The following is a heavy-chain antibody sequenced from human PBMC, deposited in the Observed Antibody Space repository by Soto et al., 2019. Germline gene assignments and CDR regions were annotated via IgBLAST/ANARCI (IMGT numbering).Heavy chain of an antibody. D-gene: IGHD1-26*01. V-gene: IGHV3-9*01. CDR1: GSTIDDYA. J-gene: IGHJ4*02. CDR3: GKDLSPVGLES. CDR2: IFWVGGGT. Sequence: LRLSCVVSGSTIDDYAMHWVRQVPGKGLERVSGIFWVGGGTGYADSVKGRFTISRARANNSLSPQMNRLRIEDTAVYYCGKDLSPVGLESWGQGTLVTVSS.